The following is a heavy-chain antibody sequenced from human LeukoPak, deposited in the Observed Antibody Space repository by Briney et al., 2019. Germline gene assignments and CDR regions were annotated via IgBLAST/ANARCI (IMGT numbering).Heavy chain of an antibody. CDR1: GFTFSSYW. V-gene: IGHV3-74*01. Sequence: GGSLRLSCAASGFTFSSYWMHWVRQAPGKGLLWVSRIDSDGRTTTYADSVKGRFTISRDNAKNTLFLQMNSLRAEDTAVYYCARGWFGVDYWWGQGTLVTVSS. J-gene: IGHJ4*02. CDR3: ARGWFGVDYW. D-gene: IGHD3-10*01. CDR2: IDSDGRTT.